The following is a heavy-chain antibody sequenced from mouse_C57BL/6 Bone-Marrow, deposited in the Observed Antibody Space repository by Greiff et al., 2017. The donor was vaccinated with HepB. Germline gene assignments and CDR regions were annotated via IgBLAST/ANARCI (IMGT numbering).Heavy chain of an antibody. Sequence: QVQLQQPGTELVKPGASVKLSCKASGYTFTSYWMHWVKQRPGQGLEWIGNIKPSNGGTNYNEKFKSKATLTVDKSSSTAYMQLSSLTSEDSAVYYCAFYGNYRDAMDYWGQGTSVTVSS. D-gene: IGHD2-1*01. J-gene: IGHJ4*01. CDR1: GYTFTSYW. CDR2: IKPSNGGT. CDR3: AFYGNYRDAMDY. V-gene: IGHV1-53*01.